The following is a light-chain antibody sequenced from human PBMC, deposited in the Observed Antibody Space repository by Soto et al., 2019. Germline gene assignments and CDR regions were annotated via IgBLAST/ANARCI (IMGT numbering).Light chain of an antibody. CDR1: QSVSSSY. J-gene: IGKJ1*01. Sequence: EIVVTQSPATLSLSPGERATLSCRASQSVSSSYLAWYHQKPGQAPRLLIYGASSRATGIPARFSGSGSGTDFTLTISRLEPEDFAVYFCQQSGNSPLTFGQGTKVDIK. V-gene: IGKV3-20*01. CDR2: GAS. CDR3: QQSGNSPLT.